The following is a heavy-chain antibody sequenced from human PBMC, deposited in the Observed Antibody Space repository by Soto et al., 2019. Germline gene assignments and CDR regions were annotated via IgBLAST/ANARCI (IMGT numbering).Heavy chain of an antibody. Sequence: PGGSLRLSCAASGFTFSSYGMHWVRQAPGKGLEWVAVISYDGSNKYYADSVKGRFTISRDNSKNTLYLQMNSLRAEDTAVYYCAKWEEDSSSSRNIYYYYYGMDVWGQGTTVTVSS. CDR2: ISYDGSNK. CDR3: AKWEEDSSSSRNIYYYYYGMDV. D-gene: IGHD6-6*01. CDR1: GFTFSSYG. V-gene: IGHV3-30*18. J-gene: IGHJ6*02.